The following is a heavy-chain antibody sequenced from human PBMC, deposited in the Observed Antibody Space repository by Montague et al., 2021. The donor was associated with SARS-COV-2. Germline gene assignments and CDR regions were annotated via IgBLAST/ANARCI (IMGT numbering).Heavy chain of an antibody. Sequence: SETLSLTCSVSGGSITDRTYYWGCIRQSPGKGLEWIGAINYSGTTYYXXSLKIRVTMSLDKAKNQFSLKMTSVTAADTAVYYCARHWGIAAAGNWGQGTLVTVSS. J-gene: IGHJ4*02. V-gene: IGHV4-39*01. CDR1: GGSITDRTYY. CDR3: ARHWGIAAAGN. CDR2: INYSGTT. D-gene: IGHD6-13*01.